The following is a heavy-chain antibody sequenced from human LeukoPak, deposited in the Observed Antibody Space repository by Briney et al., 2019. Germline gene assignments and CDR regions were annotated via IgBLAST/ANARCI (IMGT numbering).Heavy chain of an antibody. Sequence: SETLSLTCTVSGGSISTSSYYWGWIRQPPGKGPEWIGSIYYSGSTYYNPSLKSRVTISVGMSKNQFSLKLSSVTAADTAVYYCARQSLGSSSFKFHYWGQGSLVTVSS. J-gene: IGHJ4*02. D-gene: IGHD6-13*01. CDR1: GGSISTSSYY. CDR3: ARQSLGSSSFKFHY. CDR2: IYYSGST. V-gene: IGHV4-39*01.